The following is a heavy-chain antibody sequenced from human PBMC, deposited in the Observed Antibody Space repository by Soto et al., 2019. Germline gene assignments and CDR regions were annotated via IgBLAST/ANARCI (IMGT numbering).Heavy chain of an antibody. D-gene: IGHD2-21*01. V-gene: IGHV5-51*01. Sequence: PGESLKISCKGSGFSFPTTWIGWVRQMPGKGLEHMGLIYPGDSDAIYSPSFQGHVTISVDKSINTAYLQWSSLKASDTAMYYCASQIVVMLGSGFDIWGQGTMVTVSS. J-gene: IGHJ3*02. CDR3: ASQIVVMLGSGFDI. CDR2: IYPGDSDA. CDR1: GFSFPTTW.